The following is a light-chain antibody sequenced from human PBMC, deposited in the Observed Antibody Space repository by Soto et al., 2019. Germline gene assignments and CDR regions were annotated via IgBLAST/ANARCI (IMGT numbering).Light chain of an antibody. J-gene: IGKJ1*01. CDR1: QNVDSNY. CDR3: QQLTDWPPQWT. V-gene: IGKV3D-20*02. Sequence: EIVLTQSPGTLSLSPGAGAPLSCRARQNVDSNYLAWYQQKPGQAPRLLIYDASSRATGIPARFSGSGSGTDFTLTISSLEPEDFAVYYCQQLTDWPPQWTFGQGTKVDIK. CDR2: DAS.